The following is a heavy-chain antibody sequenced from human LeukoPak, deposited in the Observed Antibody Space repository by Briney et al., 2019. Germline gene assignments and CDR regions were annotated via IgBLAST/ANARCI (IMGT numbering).Heavy chain of an antibody. CDR3: ASRSRYCSSTSCYAHKYFQH. CDR2: IIPIFGTA. V-gene: IGHV1-69*13. Sequence: GASVKVSCKTSGYTFTSYYVSWVRQAPGQGLEWMGGIIPIFGTANYAQKFQGRVTITADESTSTAYMELSSLRSEDTAVYYCASRSRYCSSTSCYAHKYFQHWGQGTLVTVSS. J-gene: IGHJ1*01. D-gene: IGHD2-2*01. CDR1: GYTFTSYY.